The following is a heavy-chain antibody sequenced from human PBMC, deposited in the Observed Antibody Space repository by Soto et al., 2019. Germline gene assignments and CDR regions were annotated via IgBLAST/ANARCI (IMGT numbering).Heavy chain of an antibody. J-gene: IGHJ4*02. CDR1: GFTFSSCA. V-gene: IGHV3-23*01. CDR2: ISDSGGST. CDR3: AQDPNWTYIYSS. D-gene: IGHD1-7*01. Sequence: EVQLLESGGGLVQPGGSLRLSCAASGFTFSSCAMSWVRQAPAKGLEWVSAISDSGGSTYYADSVKGRFTISRDNSKNTLYLQMNSLRAEDTAVYYCAQDPNWTYIYSSWGQGTLVTVSS.